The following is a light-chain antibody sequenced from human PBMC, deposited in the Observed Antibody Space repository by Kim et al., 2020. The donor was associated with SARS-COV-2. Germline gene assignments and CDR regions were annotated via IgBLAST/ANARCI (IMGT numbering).Light chain of an antibody. Sequence: QLVLTQSPSASASLEPSVKLTCTLSSGHSSYAIAWHQQQPEKGPRYLMKLNSDGSHSKGDGIPDRFSGSSSGAERYLTISSLQSEDEADYYCQTWGTGIRVFGGGTQLTVL. J-gene: IGLJ3*02. CDR3: QTWGTGIRV. CDR1: SGHSSYA. CDR2: LNSDGSH. V-gene: IGLV4-69*01.